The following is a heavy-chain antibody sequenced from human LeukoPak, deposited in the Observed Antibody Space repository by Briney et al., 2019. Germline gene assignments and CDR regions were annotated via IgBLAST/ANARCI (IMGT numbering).Heavy chain of an antibody. CDR3: AKQQLVENAFDY. D-gene: IGHD6-13*01. CDR2: ISGSGGST. Sequence: GGSLRLSCEASGFTFTKFWMSWVRQAPGKGLEWVSAISGSGGSTYYADSVKGRFTISRDNSKNTLYLQMNSLRAEDTAVYYCAKQQLVENAFDYWGQGTLVTVSS. CDR1: GFTFTKFW. J-gene: IGHJ4*02. V-gene: IGHV3-23*01.